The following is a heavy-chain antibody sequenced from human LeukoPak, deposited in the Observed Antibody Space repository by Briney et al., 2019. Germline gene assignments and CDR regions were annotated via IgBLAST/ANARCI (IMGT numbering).Heavy chain of an antibody. Sequence: GGSLRLSCAASGFTFSSYGMHWVRQAPGKGLEWVAFIRYDGSNKYYADSVKGRFTISRDNSKNTLYLQMNSLRAEDTAVYYCARNLYYYDSSGYYYYWGQGTLVTVSS. J-gene: IGHJ4*02. CDR1: GFTFSSYG. V-gene: IGHV3-30*02. CDR2: IRYDGSNK. D-gene: IGHD3-22*01. CDR3: ARNLYYYDSSGYYYY.